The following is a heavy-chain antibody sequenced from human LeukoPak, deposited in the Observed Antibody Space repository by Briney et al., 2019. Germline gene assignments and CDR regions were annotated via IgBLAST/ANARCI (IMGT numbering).Heavy chain of an antibody. Sequence: GGPLRLSCAASGFTFSAYSMNWVRHAPGTGLEWVSSVSSSCKYIYYAASVRGRFTIYRDNDKDSLLLQMNSLRGDDTAVYFCARETAADYYDNSGYSPEAFDVWGQGTVVTVSS. CDR2: VSSSCKYI. D-gene: IGHD3-22*01. CDR3: ARETAADYYDNSGYSPEAFDV. J-gene: IGHJ3*01. V-gene: IGHV3-21*01. CDR1: GFTFSAYS.